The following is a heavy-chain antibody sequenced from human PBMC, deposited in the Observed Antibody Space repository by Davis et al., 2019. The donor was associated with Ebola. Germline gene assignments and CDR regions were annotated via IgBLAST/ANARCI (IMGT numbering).Heavy chain of an antibody. J-gene: IGHJ6*04. CDR3: ARGYCSSTSCYDYYYGMDV. V-gene: IGHV4-4*02. CDR1: GGSIRSSNW. Sequence: LRRTLSLTCAVSGGSIRSSNWWSWVRQPPGKGLEWIGEIYHSGSTNYNPSLKSRVTISVDKSKNQFSLKLSSVTAADTAVYYCARGYCSSTSCYDYYYGMDVWGKGTTVTVSS. D-gene: IGHD2-2*01. CDR2: IYHSGST.